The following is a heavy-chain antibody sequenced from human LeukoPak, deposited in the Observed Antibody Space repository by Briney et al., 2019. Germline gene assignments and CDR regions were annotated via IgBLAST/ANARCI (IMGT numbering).Heavy chain of an antibody. D-gene: IGHD5-18*01. V-gene: IGHV3-15*01. CDR3: TTEIDSYGWNWFDP. CDR2: IKSKTDGGTT. J-gene: IGHJ5*02. CDR1: GSTFSNAW. Sequence: PGGSLRLSCAASGSTFSNAWMSWVRQAPGKGLEWVGRIKSKTDGGTTDYAAPVKGRFTISRDDSKNTLYLQMNSLKTEDTAVYYCTTEIDSYGWNWFDPWGQGTLVTVSS.